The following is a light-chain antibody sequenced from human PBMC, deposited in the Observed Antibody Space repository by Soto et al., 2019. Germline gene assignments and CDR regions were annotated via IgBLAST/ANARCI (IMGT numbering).Light chain of an antibody. CDR2: AAS. J-gene: IGKJ1*01. V-gene: IGKV1-8*01. Sequence: AIRMTQSPSSLSASTGDRGTNTRRASQGISSYFAWYQQKPGKARKLLIYAASTLQSGVPSRFSGSGSGTDFTLTISCLQSEDFATYYCQQYYSYPRTFGQGTKV. CDR3: QQYYSYPRT. CDR1: QGISSY.